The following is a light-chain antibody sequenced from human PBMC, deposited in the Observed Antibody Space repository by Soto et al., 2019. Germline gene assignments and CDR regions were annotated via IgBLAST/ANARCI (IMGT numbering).Light chain of an antibody. V-gene: IGLV2-23*02. CDR1: SSDVGSSNL. J-gene: IGLJ1*01. CDR3: CSYAGSSTQV. Sequence: QSALTQPASVSGSPGQSITFSCTGTSSDVGSSNLVSWYQQHPGKAPKLLIYEVSKRPSGVSNRFSGSKSGNTASLTTSGLQAEDEADYYCCSYAGSSTQVFGTGTKVTVL. CDR2: EVS.